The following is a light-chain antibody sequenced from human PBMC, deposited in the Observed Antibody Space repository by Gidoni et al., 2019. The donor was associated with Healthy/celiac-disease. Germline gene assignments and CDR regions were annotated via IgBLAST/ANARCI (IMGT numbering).Light chain of an antibody. V-gene: IGKV3D-20*01. Sequence: IGLTQSPATLSLSPGERATPACGASQSVISRYLAWYQQKPGLAPRLLLYDASSRATGIPDRFSGSVSGTDFTLTISRLEPEDFAVYYCQQYGSSPLTFGGGTKVEI. J-gene: IGKJ4*01. CDR1: QSVISRY. CDR3: QQYGSSPLT. CDR2: DAS.